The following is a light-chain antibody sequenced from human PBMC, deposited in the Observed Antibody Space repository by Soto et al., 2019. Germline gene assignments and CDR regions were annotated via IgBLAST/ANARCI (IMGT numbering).Light chain of an antibody. Sequence: QAVVTQPPSVSGAPGQRVTISCTGSSSNIGARYDVHWYQHLPGTAPKLLIYGDNNRPSGVPDRFSGSKSGTSASLAITGLQAEDEADYYCQSYDSSLHVVFGGGTKVTVL. CDR3: QSYDSSLHVV. V-gene: IGLV1-40*01. CDR2: GDN. CDR1: SSNIGARYD. J-gene: IGLJ2*01.